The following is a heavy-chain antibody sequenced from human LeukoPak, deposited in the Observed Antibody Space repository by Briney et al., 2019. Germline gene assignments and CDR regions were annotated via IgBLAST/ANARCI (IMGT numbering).Heavy chain of an antibody. V-gene: IGHV3-30*04. D-gene: IGHD3-22*01. CDR1: GFTFSTYA. J-gene: IGHJ4*02. Sequence: GRSLRLSCTASGFTFSTYAMHWVRQAPGKGLEWVAALSYDGSNKYYADSVKGRFTISRDNSKNTLYLQMNSLRAEDTAVYYCAKGLGSSAYYPVDYWGQGTLVTVSS. CDR2: LSYDGSNK. CDR3: AKGLGSSAYYPVDY.